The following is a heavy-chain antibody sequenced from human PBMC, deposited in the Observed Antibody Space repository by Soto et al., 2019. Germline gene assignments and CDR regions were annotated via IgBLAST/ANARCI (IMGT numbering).Heavy chain of an antibody. CDR2: ISAYGAKP. Sequence: ASVKVSCKASGYNYTNYGISWVRQAPGQGLEWMGWISAYGAKPKYAQKFQGRVTMTTDTSTTTAYLELRSLRSDDTVVYYCAREDYCTDSSCYRLYYFHYGMDVWGQGTTVTVSS. CDR1: GYNYTNYG. J-gene: IGHJ6*02. V-gene: IGHV1-18*04. CDR3: AREDYCTDSSCYRLYYFHYGMDV. D-gene: IGHD2-8*02.